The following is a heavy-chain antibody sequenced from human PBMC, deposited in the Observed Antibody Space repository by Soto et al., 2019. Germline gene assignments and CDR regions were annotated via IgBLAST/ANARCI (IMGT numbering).Heavy chain of an antibody. CDR3: ARVGYSSSWPFDY. J-gene: IGHJ4*02. V-gene: IGHV4-59*01. Sequence: QVQLQESGPGLVKPSETLSLTCTVSGGSISSYYWSWIRQPPGKGLEWSGYIYYSGSTNYNPSLKSRISISVDTAKNQFSLKLSSVTAADTAVYYCARVGYSSSWPFDYWGQGTLVTVSS. D-gene: IGHD6-13*01. CDR1: GGSISSYY. CDR2: IYYSGST.